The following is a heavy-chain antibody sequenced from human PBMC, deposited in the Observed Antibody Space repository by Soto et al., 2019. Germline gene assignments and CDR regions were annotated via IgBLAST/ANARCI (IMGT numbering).Heavy chain of an antibody. CDR2: ISSSSSYI. J-gene: IGHJ4*02. Sequence: PGGSLRLSCAASGITISNYPMSWVRQAPGKGLEWVSSISSSSSYIYYADSVKGRFTISRDNAKNSLYLQMNSLRAEDTAVYYCARDLDELTGYSSGWREEGYFDYWGQGTLVTVSS. CDR1: GITISNYP. V-gene: IGHV3-21*01. CDR3: ARDLDELTGYSSGWREEGYFDY. D-gene: IGHD6-19*01.